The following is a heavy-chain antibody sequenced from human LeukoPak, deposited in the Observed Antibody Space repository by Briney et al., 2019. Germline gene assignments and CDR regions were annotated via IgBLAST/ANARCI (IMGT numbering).Heavy chain of an antibody. CDR2: INHSGST. CDR1: GGSFSGYY. Sequence: SETLSLTCAVYGGSFSGYYWSWIRQPPGKGLEWIGEINHSGSTYYNPSLKSRVTISVDRSKNQFSLKLSSVTAADTAVYYCARGKPDYDFWSGYYYFDYWGQGTLVTVSS. D-gene: IGHD3-3*01. J-gene: IGHJ4*02. V-gene: IGHV4-34*01. CDR3: ARGKPDYDFWSGYYYFDY.